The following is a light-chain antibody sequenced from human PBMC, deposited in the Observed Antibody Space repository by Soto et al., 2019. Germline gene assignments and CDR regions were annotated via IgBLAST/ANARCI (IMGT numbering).Light chain of an antibody. V-gene: IGKV3-20*01. CDR3: QQDGSPPFT. CDR2: GAS. CDR1: QSVSSSY. J-gene: IGKJ5*01. Sequence: EIVLTQSPGTLSLSPGERATLSCRASQSVSSSYLAWNQQKPGQAPRLLIYGASSRATGIPDRFSGSGSGTDFTLTISRREPEDFAVYYCQQDGSPPFTFGQVTRLEIK.